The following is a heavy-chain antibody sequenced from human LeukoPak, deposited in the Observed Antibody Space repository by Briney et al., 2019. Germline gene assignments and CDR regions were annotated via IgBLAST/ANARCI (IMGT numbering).Heavy chain of an antibody. Sequence: GGSLRLSCAASGFTFDDYAMHWVRQAPWKGLEWVSGISWNSGSIGYADSVKGRFTISRDNAKNSLYLQMNSLRAEDMALYYCAKDRVAAAVGVFDAFDIWGQGTMVTVSS. CDR3: AKDRVAAAVGVFDAFDI. J-gene: IGHJ3*02. V-gene: IGHV3-9*03. CDR1: GFTFDDYA. CDR2: ISWNSGSI. D-gene: IGHD6-13*01.